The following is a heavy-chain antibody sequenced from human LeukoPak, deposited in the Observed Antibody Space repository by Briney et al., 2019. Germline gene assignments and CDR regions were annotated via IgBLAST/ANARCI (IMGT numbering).Heavy chain of an antibody. V-gene: IGHV3-21*01. CDR1: GFTFSSYS. D-gene: IGHD3-10*01. Sequence: GGSLRLSCAASGFTFSSYSMNWVRQAPGKGLEWVSSISSSSSYIYYADSVKGRFTISRDNAKNSLYLQMNSLRAEDTAVYYRAREQYYYGSGRGWFDPWGQGTLVTVSS. J-gene: IGHJ5*02. CDR2: ISSSSSYI. CDR3: AREQYYYGSGRGWFDP.